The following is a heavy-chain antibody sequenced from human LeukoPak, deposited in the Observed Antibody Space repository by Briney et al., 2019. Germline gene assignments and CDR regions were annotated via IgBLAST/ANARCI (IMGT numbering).Heavy chain of an antibody. CDR2: IVVGSGNT. CDR3: AADLAQFYYYYYGMDV. D-gene: IGHD4-11*01. V-gene: IGHV1-58*01. CDR1: GFTFTSSA. Sequence: ASVKASCKASGFTFTSSAVQWVRQARGQRLEWIGWIVVGSGNTNYAQKFQERVTITRDMSTSTAYMELSSLRSEDTAVYYCAADLAQFYYYYYGMDVWGQGTTVTVSS. J-gene: IGHJ6*02.